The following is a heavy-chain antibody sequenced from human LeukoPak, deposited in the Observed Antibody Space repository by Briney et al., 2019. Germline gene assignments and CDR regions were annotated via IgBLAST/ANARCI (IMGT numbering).Heavy chain of an antibody. CDR3: ARDLDIVVVPAAILGYRNAFDI. Sequence: ASVKVSCKASGYTFTSYGISWVRQAPGQGLEWMGWISAYNGNTNYAQKLQGRVTMTTDTSTSTAYMELRSLRSDDTAVYYCARDLDIVVVPAAILGYRNAFDIWGQGTMVTVSS. J-gene: IGHJ3*02. V-gene: IGHV1-18*01. CDR1: GYTFTSYG. CDR2: ISAYNGNT. D-gene: IGHD2-2*02.